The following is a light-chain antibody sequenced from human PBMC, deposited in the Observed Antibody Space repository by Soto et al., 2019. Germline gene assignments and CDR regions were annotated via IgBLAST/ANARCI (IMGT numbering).Light chain of an antibody. CDR1: SSNIGSNT. CDR3: AVWDDSVNGFYV. V-gene: IGLV1-44*01. CDR2: SNN. J-gene: IGLJ1*01. Sequence: QPVLTQPPSASGTPGQRVTISCSGSSSNIGSNTVNWYQQLPGTAPKLLIYSNNQRPSGVPDRFSGSKSGTSASLAISGLQSEDEADYYCAVWDDSVNGFYVFGTGTKVTVL.